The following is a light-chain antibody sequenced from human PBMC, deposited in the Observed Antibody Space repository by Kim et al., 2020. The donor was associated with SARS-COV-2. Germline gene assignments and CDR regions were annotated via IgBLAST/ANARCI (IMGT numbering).Light chain of an antibody. Sequence: GKAARGHVWGSSIASWRVTVYPENAVQAPVLVIKYASERPAGIPGRFSGSNSGNTAALTISRVEAGDEADYYCHVWDSSSDHRVVFGGGTQLTVL. V-gene: IGLV3-21*04. CDR2: YAS. CDR3: HVWDSSSDHRVV. J-gene: IGLJ2*01. CDR1: SIASWR.